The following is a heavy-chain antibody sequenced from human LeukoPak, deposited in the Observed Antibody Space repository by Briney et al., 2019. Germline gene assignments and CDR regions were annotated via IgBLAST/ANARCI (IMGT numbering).Heavy chain of an antibody. CDR1: GGSISSGSYY. D-gene: IGHD5-24*01. CDR3: ARGWLQIPFDY. J-gene: IGHJ4*02. CDR2: IYTSGST. Sequence: SQTLSLTCTVSGGSISSGSYYWSWIRQPAGKGLEWTGRIYTSGSTNYNPSLKSRVTISVDTSKNQFSLKLSSVTAADTAVYYCARGWLQIPFDYWGQGTLVTASS. V-gene: IGHV4-61*02.